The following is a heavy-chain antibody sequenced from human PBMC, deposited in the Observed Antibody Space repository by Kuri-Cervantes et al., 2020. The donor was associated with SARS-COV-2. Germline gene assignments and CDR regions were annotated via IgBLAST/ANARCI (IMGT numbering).Heavy chain of an antibody. J-gene: IGHJ5*02. CDR2: ITSSGSIT. Sequence: GGSLRLSCAAAGFTFSDYAVSWVRQAPGKGLEWVSGITSSGSITYYADAVKGRFTISRDNSKDTISLQMNSLRAEDTAVYYCARNGESNYFDPWGQGTLVTVSS. CDR1: GFTFSDYA. D-gene: IGHD5-24*01. V-gene: IGHV3-23*05. CDR3: ARNGESNYFDP.